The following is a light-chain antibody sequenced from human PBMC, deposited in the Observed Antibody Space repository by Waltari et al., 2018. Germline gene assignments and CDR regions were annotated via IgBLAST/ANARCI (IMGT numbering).Light chain of an antibody. Sequence: DVQMTQSPSSLSASVGDRVTITCRASQTISSYLNWYQQRPGKAPKLLIYGAYSLQSGVPPRFSGSVSETDFTLTISSLQPEDFATYYCQQSYSTPQTFGQGTKVEIK. CDR3: QQSYSTPQT. J-gene: IGKJ1*01. V-gene: IGKV1-39*01. CDR1: QTISSY. CDR2: GAY.